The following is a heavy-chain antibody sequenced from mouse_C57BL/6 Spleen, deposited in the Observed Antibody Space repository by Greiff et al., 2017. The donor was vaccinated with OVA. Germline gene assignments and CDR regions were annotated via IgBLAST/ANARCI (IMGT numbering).Heavy chain of an antibody. J-gene: IGHJ2*01. CDR1: GYTFTSYW. CDR3: ARRQDSSGYVDY. CDR2: IDPSDSET. D-gene: IGHD3-2*02. V-gene: IGHV1-52*01. Sequence: QVQLQQPGAELVRPGSSVKLSCKASGYTFTSYWMHWVKQRPIQGLEWIGNIDPSDSETHYNQKFKDKATLTVDKSSSTAYMQLSSLTSEDSAVYYCARRQDSSGYVDYWGQGTTLTVSS.